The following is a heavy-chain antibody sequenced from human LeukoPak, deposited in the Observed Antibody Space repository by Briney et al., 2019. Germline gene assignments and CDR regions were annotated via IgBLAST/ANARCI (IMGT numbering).Heavy chain of an antibody. CDR3: ARHRFTSSSSYFDY. D-gene: IGHD6-6*01. V-gene: IGHV4-4*09. J-gene: IGHJ4*02. Sequence: SETLSLTCIVSGGSISGYYWSWIRQPPGKGLQWIGYIYTTASTNYNPSFKSRVTISVDTSKNQFSLELSSVIAADTAVYYCARHRFTSSSSYFDYWGQGTLVTVSS. CDR1: GGSISGYY. CDR2: IYTTAST.